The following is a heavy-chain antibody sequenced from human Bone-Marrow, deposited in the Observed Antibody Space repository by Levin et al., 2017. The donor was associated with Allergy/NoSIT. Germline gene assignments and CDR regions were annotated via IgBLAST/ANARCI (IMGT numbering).Heavy chain of an antibody. CDR1: GGSFSGYY. CDR3: ARRGCIAAARVDYPDAFDI. J-gene: IGHJ3*02. CDR2: INHSGST. D-gene: IGHD6-13*01. Sequence: SQTLSLTCAVYGGSFSGYYWSWIRQPPGKGLEWIGEINHSGSTNYNPSLKSRVTISVDTSKNQFSLKLSSVTAADTAVYYCARRGCIAAARVDYPDAFDIWGQGTMVTVSS. V-gene: IGHV4-34*01.